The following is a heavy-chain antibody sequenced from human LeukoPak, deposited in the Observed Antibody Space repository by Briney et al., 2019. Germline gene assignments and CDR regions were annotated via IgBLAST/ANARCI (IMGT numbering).Heavy chain of an antibody. CDR2: IYSGGST. V-gene: IGHV3-66*04. D-gene: IGHD1-26*01. J-gene: IGHJ4*02. CDR1: GFIFSGHV. Sequence: GGSLRLSCAASGFIFSGHVMGWVRQAPGKGLESVSVIYSGGSTYYADSVNGRFTISRDNSKNTLYLQMNSLRAEDTAVYYCARPPAPGAWGQGTLVTVSS. CDR3: ARPPAPGA.